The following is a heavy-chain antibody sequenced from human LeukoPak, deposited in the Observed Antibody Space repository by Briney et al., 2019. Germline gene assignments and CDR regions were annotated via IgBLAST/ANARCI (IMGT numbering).Heavy chain of an antibody. CDR3: ARDLGGSYELGY. Sequence: SDTLSLTCAVSGGSISSGGYSWSWIRQPPGKGLEWIGYIYHSGSTYYNPSLKSRVTISVDRSKNQFSLKLSSVTAADTAVYYCARDLGGSYELGYWGQGTLVTVSS. J-gene: IGHJ4*02. V-gene: IGHV4-30-2*01. D-gene: IGHD1-26*01. CDR2: IYHSGST. CDR1: GGSISSGGYS.